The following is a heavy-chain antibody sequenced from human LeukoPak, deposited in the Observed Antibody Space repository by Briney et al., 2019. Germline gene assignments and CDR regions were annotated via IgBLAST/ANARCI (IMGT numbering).Heavy chain of an antibody. CDR2: IYTSGST. Sequence: SETLSLTCTVSGGSISSGSYYWSWIRQPAGKGLEWIGRIYTSGSTNYNPSLKSRVTISVGTSKNQFSLKLSSVTAADTAVYYCASSKKALWVFDYWGQGTLVTVSS. V-gene: IGHV4-61*02. CDR1: GGSISSGSYY. J-gene: IGHJ4*02. CDR3: ASSKKALWVFDY. D-gene: IGHD2/OR15-2a*01.